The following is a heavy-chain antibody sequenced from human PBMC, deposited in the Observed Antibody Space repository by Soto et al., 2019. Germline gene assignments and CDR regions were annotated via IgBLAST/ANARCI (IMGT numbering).Heavy chain of an antibody. CDR3: ARDWLGYCSSTSWFDYGMDV. D-gene: IGHD2-2*01. CDR1: GGSISSGGYY. V-gene: IGHV4-31*03. J-gene: IGHJ6*02. CDR2: IYYSGST. Sequence: QVQLQESGPGLVKPSQTLSLTCTVSGGSISSGGYYWSWIRQHPGKGLEWIGYIYYSGSTYYNPSIESRVTISVDTSKNQCSLKLSSVTAADTAVYYCARDWLGYCSSTSWFDYGMDVWGQGTTVTVSS.